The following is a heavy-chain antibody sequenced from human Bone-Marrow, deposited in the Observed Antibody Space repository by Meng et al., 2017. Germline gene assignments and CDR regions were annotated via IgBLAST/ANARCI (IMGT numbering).Heavy chain of an antibody. CDR2: IWYDGSNK. CDR3: ARDLDVALIRWIPPPHAFDI. CDR1: GFTFSSYG. Sequence: GESLKISCAASGFTFSSYGMHWVRQAPGKGLEWVAVIWYDGSNKYYADSVKGRFTISRDNSKNTLYLQMNSLRAEDTAVYYCARDLDVALIRWIPPPHAFDIWGQGTMVTVSS. V-gene: IGHV3-33*01. D-gene: IGHD2-2*03. J-gene: IGHJ3*02.